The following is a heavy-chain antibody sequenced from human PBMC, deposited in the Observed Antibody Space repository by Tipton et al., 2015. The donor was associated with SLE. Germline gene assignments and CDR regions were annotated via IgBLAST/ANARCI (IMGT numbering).Heavy chain of an antibody. CDR1: GFTFSSYS. CDR2: ISSSSSYI. D-gene: IGHD1-26*01. V-gene: IGHV3-21*01. J-gene: IGHJ3*02. CDR3: ARGGYSGSYWDAFDI. Sequence: SLRLSCAASGFTFSSYSMNWVRQAPGKGLEWVSSISSSSSYIYYADSVKGRFTISRDNAKNSLYLQMNSLRAEDTAVYYCARGGYSGSYWDAFDIWGKGTTVTVSS.